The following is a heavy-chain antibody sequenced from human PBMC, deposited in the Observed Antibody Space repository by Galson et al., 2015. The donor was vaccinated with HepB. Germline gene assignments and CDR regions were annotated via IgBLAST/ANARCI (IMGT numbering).Heavy chain of an antibody. Sequence: SVKVSCKVSGYTLTELSMHWVRQAPGKGLEWMGGFDPEDGETIYAQKFQGRVTMTEDTSTDTAYMELSSLRSEDTAVYYCATAVYGSGWYTYAFDIWGQGTMVTVSS. CDR2: FDPEDGET. CDR3: ATAVYGSGWYTYAFDI. CDR1: GYTLTELS. D-gene: IGHD6-19*01. J-gene: IGHJ3*02. V-gene: IGHV1-24*01.